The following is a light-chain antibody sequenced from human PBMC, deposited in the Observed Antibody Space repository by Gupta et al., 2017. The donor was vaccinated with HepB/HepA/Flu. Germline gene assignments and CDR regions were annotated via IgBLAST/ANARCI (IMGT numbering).Light chain of an antibody. CDR3: QQSYSSPPPYT. Sequence: DIQMTQSPSSLSASVGDRVTITCRASQSISSYLNWYQQKPGKAPKLLIYAASSLQRGVPSRFSGSGSGTDFTLTISSRQPEDFATDYCQQSYSSPPPYTFGQGTKLEIK. CDR1: QSISSY. CDR2: AAS. V-gene: IGKV1-39*01. J-gene: IGKJ2*01.